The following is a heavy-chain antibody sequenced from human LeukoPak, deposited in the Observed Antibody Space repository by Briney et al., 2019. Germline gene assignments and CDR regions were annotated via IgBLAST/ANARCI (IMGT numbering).Heavy chain of an antibody. CDR3: AKGRTTTVRFLIDY. CDR1: GFIFGDYA. Sequence: GGSLRLSCTGSGFIFGDYAMNWVRQAPGKGLEWVSAIGGSGGSTYYADSVKGRFTISRDNSKNTLYLQMNSLRAEDTAVYYCAKGRTTTVRFLIDYWGQGTLVTVAS. D-gene: IGHD4-17*01. J-gene: IGHJ4*02. CDR2: IGGSGGST. V-gene: IGHV3-23*01.